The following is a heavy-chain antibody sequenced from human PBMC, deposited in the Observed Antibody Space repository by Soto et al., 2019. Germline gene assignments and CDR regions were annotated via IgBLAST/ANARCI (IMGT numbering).Heavy chain of an antibody. J-gene: IGHJ6*02. CDR2: INHSGST. D-gene: IGHD3-16*02. Sequence: SETLSLTCAVYGGSFSGYYWSWVRQPPGKGLEWIGEINHSGSTNYNPSLKSRVTISVDTSKNQFSLELSSVTAADTAVYYCARVDVITFGGVIVDYYYYGMDVWGQGTTVTVSS. CDR3: ARVDVITFGGVIVDYYYYGMDV. CDR1: GGSFSGYY. V-gene: IGHV4-34*01.